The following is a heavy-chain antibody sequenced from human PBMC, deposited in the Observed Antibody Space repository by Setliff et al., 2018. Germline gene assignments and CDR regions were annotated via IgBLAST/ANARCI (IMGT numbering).Heavy chain of an antibody. J-gene: IGHJ4*02. Sequence: GGSLRLSCAASGFTFSRAYMNWVRQAPGKGLEWVGRIKSKTDGGTTDYAAPVKGKFSISRDDSENALYLQMSSLKADDTAVYYCALAYCRSTTCHPLYYWGQGTLVTVSS. CDR3: ALAYCRSTTCHPLYY. CDR2: IKSKTDGGTT. V-gene: IGHV3-15*07. D-gene: IGHD2-2*01. CDR1: GFTFSRAY.